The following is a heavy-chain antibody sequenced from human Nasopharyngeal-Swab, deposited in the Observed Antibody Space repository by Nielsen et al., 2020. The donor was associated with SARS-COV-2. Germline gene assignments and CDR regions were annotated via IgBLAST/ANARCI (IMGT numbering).Heavy chain of an antibody. J-gene: IGHJ4*02. CDR1: GFTFSSYE. CDR3: ARERGGGYGDY. CDR2: ISSSGSTI. V-gene: IGHV3-48*03. D-gene: IGHD5-12*01. Sequence: GGSLRLSCAASGFTFSSYEMNWVRQAPGKGLEWVSYISSSGSTIFYADSVKGRFSISRDNAQNSLFLQMNSLRAEDTAVYYCARERGGGYGDYWGQGTLVTVSS.